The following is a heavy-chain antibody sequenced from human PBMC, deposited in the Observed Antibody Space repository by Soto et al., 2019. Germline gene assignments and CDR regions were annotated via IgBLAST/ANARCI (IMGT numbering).Heavy chain of an antibody. CDR3: ARDTSEVGATYYYYYGMDV. CDR1: GYTFTSYG. CDR2: ISAYNGNT. Sequence: QVQLVQSGAEVKKPGASVKVSCKASGYTFTSYGISWVRQAPGQGLEWMGWISAYNGNTNYPQKLQGRVTMTTDTSTSTAYMELRSLRSDDTAVYYCARDTSEVGATYYYYYGMDVWGQGTTVTVSS. J-gene: IGHJ6*02. V-gene: IGHV1-18*01. D-gene: IGHD1-26*01.